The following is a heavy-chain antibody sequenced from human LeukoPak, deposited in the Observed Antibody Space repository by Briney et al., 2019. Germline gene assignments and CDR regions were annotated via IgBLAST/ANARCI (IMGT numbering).Heavy chain of an antibody. Sequence: PGGSLRLSCAASGFTFSSYGMHWDRQAPGKGLEWVAVIWYDGSNKYYADSVKGRFTISRDNSKNTLYLQMNSLRAEDTAVYYCARDWEGSSWYDVDYFDYWGQGTLVTVSS. CDR3: ARDWEGSSWYDVDYFDY. CDR1: GFTFSSYG. J-gene: IGHJ4*02. D-gene: IGHD6-13*01. CDR2: IWYDGSNK. V-gene: IGHV3-33*01.